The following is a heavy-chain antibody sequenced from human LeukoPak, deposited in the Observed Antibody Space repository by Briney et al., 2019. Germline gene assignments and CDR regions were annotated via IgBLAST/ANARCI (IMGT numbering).Heavy chain of an antibody. J-gene: IGHJ4*02. CDR3: ATEGAVNEYGANRTFDY. Sequence: GGSLRLSCAASGFPFSTYSMTWVRQPPGKGLEYVSAISNNGDSTHYTNSVKGRFTVSRDNSKNTLYLQMGSLRAEDMGVYYCATEGAVNEYGANRTFDYWGQGTLVTVSS. D-gene: IGHD4/OR15-4a*01. V-gene: IGHV3-64*01. CDR2: ISNNGDST. CDR1: GFPFSTYS.